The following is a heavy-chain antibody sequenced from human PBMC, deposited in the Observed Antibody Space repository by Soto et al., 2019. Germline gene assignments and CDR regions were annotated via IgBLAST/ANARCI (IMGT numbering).Heavy chain of an antibody. D-gene: IGHD1-26*01. CDR2: ISYDGSNK. CDR1: GFTFSSYG. CDR3: AKDPPKWELLLGIDY. Sequence: GGSLRLSCAASGFTFSSYGMHWVRQAPGKGLEWVAVISYDGSNKYYADSVKGRFTISRDKSKNTLYLQMNSLRAEETAVYYCAKDPPKWELLLGIDYWGQGTLVTVSS. V-gene: IGHV3-30*18. J-gene: IGHJ4*02.